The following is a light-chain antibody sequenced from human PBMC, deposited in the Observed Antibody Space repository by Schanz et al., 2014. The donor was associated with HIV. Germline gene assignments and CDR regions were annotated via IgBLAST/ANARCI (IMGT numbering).Light chain of an antibody. Sequence: QSVLTQPASVSGSPGQSITISCTGTSSDVGGYNFVSWYQQHPGKAPKLMIYEVSKRPSGVPNRFSGSKSGNTASLTVSGLQADDEADYYCSSFAGNNKLLFGGGTKLTVL. CDR1: SSDVGGYNF. CDR2: EVS. V-gene: IGLV2-8*01. J-gene: IGLJ2*01. CDR3: SSFAGNNKLL.